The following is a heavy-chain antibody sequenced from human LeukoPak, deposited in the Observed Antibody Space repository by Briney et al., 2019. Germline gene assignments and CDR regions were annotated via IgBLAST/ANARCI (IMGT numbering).Heavy chain of an antibody. CDR3: ARRGREVYNFDQ. Sequence: GGSLRLSCAASGFTFNTHGMHWVRQAPGKGLEWLAIIWSDGTSKYYADSVKGRFTISRDNSRNTLYLQMDSLRVDDTAVYYRARRGREVYNFDQWGQGTLVTVSS. V-gene: IGHV3-33*01. CDR1: GFTFNTHG. CDR2: IWSDGTSK. D-gene: IGHD5-24*01. J-gene: IGHJ5*02.